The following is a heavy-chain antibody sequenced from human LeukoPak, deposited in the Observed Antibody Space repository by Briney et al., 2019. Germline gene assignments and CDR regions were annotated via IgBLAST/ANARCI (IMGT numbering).Heavy chain of an antibody. CDR3: ARGYDIDV. J-gene: IGHJ6*02. V-gene: IGHV4-59*01. CDR2: IYYTGTT. Sequence: SETLSLTCTVSGGSISNYYWSWIRQPPGKALEGIGYIYYTGTTNYNPPLQSRATISLDTSTNRFSLPLTSVTAADKALSFCARGYDIDVWGQGTTVTVSS. CDR1: GGSISNYY.